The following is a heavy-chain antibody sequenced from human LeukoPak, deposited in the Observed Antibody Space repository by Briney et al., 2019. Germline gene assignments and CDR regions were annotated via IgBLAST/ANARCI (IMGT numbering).Heavy chain of an antibody. J-gene: IGHJ4*02. Sequence: SETLSLTCTVSGGSISSYYWSWIRQPPGKGLEWIGYIYYSGSTNYNPSLKSRVTMSVDTSKNQFPLKLSSVTAADTAVYYCARDSSGYIFDYWGQGTLVTVSS. CDR1: GGSISSYY. CDR3: ARDSSGYIFDY. V-gene: IGHV4-59*01. CDR2: IYYSGST. D-gene: IGHD3-22*01.